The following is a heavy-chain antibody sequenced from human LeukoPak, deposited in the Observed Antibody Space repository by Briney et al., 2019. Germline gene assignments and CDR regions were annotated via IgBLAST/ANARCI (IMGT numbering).Heavy chain of an antibody. CDR2: IYYSGST. J-gene: IGHJ3*02. Sequence: SETLSLTCTVSGDSISSGDYYWRWVRQPPGKGLEWIGYIYYSGSTYYNPSLKSRVTISVDTSKNQFSLKLSSVTAADTAVYYCARYRRTGGRSSAGALDIWGQGTMVTVSS. V-gene: IGHV4-30-4*01. CDR1: GDSISSGDYY. CDR3: ARYRRTGGRSSAGALDI. D-gene: IGHD6-19*01.